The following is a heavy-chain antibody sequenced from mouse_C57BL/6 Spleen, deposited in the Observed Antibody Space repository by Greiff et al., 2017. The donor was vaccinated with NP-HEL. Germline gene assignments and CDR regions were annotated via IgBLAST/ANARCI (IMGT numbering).Heavy chain of an antibody. D-gene: IGHD2-4*01. CDR2: INPSNGGT. V-gene: IGHV1-53*01. Sequence: VQLQQPGTELVKPGASVKLSCKASGYTFTSYWMHWVKQRPGQGLEWIGNINPSNGGTNYNEKFKSKATLTVDKSSSTAYMQLSSLTSEDSAVYYCAKGGYYDYAWFAYWGQGTLVTVSA. J-gene: IGHJ3*01. CDR1: GYTFTSYW. CDR3: AKGGYYDYAWFAY.